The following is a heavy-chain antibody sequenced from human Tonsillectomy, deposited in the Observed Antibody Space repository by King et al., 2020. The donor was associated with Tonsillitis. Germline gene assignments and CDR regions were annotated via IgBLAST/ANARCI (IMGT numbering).Heavy chain of an antibody. D-gene: IGHD5-12*01. Sequence: VQLVESGAEVKKPGTSVKVSCKASGYTFANFFIHWVRQAPGQGLEWMGIINPSAGSTSYSHKFQGRLTMTRDTSTRTVYLEFSNLRSDDTAVYYCARGRGGMNPHCGFWGQGTLVTVSS. J-gene: IGHJ4*02. CDR1: GYTFANFF. CDR2: INPSAGST. CDR3: ARGRGGMNPHCGF. V-gene: IGHV1-46*01.